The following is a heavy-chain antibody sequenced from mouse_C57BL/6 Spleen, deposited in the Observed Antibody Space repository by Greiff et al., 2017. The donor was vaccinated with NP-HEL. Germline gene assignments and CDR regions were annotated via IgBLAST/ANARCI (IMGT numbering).Heavy chain of an antibody. CDR3: AREGDGRGYFDY. J-gene: IGHJ2*01. CDR1: GYTFTNYW. V-gene: IGHV1-63*01. D-gene: IGHD2-3*01. CDR2: IYPGGGYT. Sequence: QVQLKQSGAELVRPGTSVKMSCKASGYTFTNYWIGWAKQRPGHGLEWIGDIYPGGGYTNYNEKFKGKATLTADKSSSTAYMQFSSLTSEDSAIYYCAREGDGRGYFDYWGQGTTLTVSS.